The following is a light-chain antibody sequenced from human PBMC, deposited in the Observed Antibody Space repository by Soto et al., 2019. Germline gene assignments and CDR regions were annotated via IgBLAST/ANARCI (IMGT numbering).Light chain of an antibody. CDR3: QQYGRSIT. J-gene: IGKJ5*01. Sequence: ETVLTPSPGTLSLSPVERATLSCRTSQTVSANFLAWYQPKPVQAPRLLIYGASSRATGIQDRLSGSGSGTNFALTISRLESEVFAVYYCQQYGRSITFGQGTRLEIK. V-gene: IGKV3-20*01. CDR1: QTVSANF. CDR2: GAS.